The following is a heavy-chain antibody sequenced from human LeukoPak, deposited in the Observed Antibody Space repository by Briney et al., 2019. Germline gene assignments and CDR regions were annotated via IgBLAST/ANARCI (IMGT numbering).Heavy chain of an antibody. CDR1: GFSLSTSGMR. V-gene: IGHV2-70*04. D-gene: IGHD1-26*01. CDR2: IDWDDDK. J-gene: IGHJ4*02. CDR3: ARMGSVNYYADYFFDY. Sequence: SGPTLLNPTQTLTLTCTFSGFSLSTSGMRVSWIRQPPGKALEWLARIDWDDDKFYSTSLRARLTISKDTSKNQVVLTMTNMDPVDTATYFCARMGSVNYYADYFFDYWGQGTLVTVSS.